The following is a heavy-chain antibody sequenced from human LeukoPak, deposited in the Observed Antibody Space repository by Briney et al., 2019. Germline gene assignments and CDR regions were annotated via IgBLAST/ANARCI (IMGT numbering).Heavy chain of an antibody. Sequence: GASVKVSCKASGYTFTSYAMHWVRQAPGQRLEWMGWINAGNGNTKYSQKFQGRVTITRDTSASTAYMELSSLRSEDTAVYYCARTMYSSGWYDVYYYYYYGMDVWGQGTTVTVSS. D-gene: IGHD6-19*01. CDR3: ARTMYSSGWYDVYYYYYYGMDV. J-gene: IGHJ6*02. CDR2: INAGNGNT. V-gene: IGHV1-3*01. CDR1: GYTFTSYA.